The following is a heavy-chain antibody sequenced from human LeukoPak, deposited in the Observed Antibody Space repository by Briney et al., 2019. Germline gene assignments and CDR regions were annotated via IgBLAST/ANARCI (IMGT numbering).Heavy chain of an antibody. J-gene: IGHJ3*02. V-gene: IGHV3-23*01. Sequence: GGSLRLSCAASGFTFSSYAMSWVRQAPGKGLEWVSAISGSGGSTYYADSVKGRFTIYRDNSKNTLYLQMNSLRAEDTAVYYCAKDLGSGWYGVNAFDIWGQGTMVTVS. CDR1: GFTFSSYA. CDR2: ISGSGGST. CDR3: AKDLGSGWYGVNAFDI. D-gene: IGHD6-19*01.